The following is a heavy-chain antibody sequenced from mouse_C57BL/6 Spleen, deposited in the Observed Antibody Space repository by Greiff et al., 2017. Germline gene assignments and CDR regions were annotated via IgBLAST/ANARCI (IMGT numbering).Heavy chain of an antibody. J-gene: IGHJ3*01. CDR3: ARLEDAVLPGAY. CDR2: IYPGSGST. Sequence: VQLQQPGAELVKPGASVKMSCKASGYTFTSYWITWVKQRPGQGLEWIGDIYPGSGSTNYNEKFKSKATLTVDTSSSTAYMQLSSLTSEDSAVYYGARLEDAVLPGAYWGQGTLVTVFA. CDR1: GYTFTSYW. D-gene: IGHD2-1*01. V-gene: IGHV1-55*01.